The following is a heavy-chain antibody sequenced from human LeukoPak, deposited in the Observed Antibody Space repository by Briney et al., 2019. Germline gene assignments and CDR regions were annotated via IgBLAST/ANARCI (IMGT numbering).Heavy chain of an antibody. V-gene: IGHV4-38-2*01. Sequence: SETLSLTCAVSGYSISSGYYWGWIRQPPGKGLEWIGSIYHSGSTYYNPSLKSRVTISVDTSKNQFSLKLSSVTAADTAVYYCARVDYDSSGYPLNFDYWGQGTLVTVSS. CDR1: GYSISSGYY. CDR2: IYHSGST. CDR3: ARVDYDSSGYPLNFDY. D-gene: IGHD3-22*01. J-gene: IGHJ4*02.